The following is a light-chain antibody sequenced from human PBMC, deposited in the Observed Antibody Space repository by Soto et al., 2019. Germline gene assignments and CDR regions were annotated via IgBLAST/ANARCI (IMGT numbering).Light chain of an antibody. CDR2: QDN. Sequence: SYELTQPPSVSVSPGQTASITCSGDKLGDKYACWYQQKPGQSPVLVIYQDNKRPSGIPERFSASNSGDTATLTISGTQAMDEADYYCQAWDSSTAVFGGGTKVPVL. V-gene: IGLV3-1*01. CDR3: QAWDSSTAV. J-gene: IGLJ2*01. CDR1: KLGDKY.